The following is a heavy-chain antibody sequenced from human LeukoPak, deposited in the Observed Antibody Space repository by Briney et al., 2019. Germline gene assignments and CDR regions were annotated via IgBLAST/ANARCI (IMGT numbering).Heavy chain of an antibody. V-gene: IGHV3-48*04. CDR1: GFTFSSYS. Sequence: GGSLRLSCAASGFTFSSYSMSWVRQAPGKGLEWVSYISSSSSTIYYADSVKGRFTISRDNAKNSLYLQMNSLRAEDTAVYYCAKDYGYDYVWGSSSGYFDYWGQGTLVTVSS. D-gene: IGHD3-16*01. CDR3: AKDYGYDYVWGSSSGYFDY. J-gene: IGHJ4*02. CDR2: ISSSSSTI.